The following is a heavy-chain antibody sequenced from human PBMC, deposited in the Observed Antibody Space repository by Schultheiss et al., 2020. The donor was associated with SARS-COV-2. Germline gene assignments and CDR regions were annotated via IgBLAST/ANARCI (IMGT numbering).Heavy chain of an antibody. CDR3: ARESASTVTSNFDN. CDR1: GYTFTDYY. D-gene: IGHD4-11*01. CDR2: INPKTGAT. Sequence: ASVKVSCKTSGYTFTDYYMHWVRRAPGQGLEWVGRINPKTGATNYAQKFQARVTMTRETSITTAYMELSGLRSDDTAVYYCARESASTVTSNFDNWGQGTLVTVSS. J-gene: IGHJ4*02. V-gene: IGHV1-2*06.